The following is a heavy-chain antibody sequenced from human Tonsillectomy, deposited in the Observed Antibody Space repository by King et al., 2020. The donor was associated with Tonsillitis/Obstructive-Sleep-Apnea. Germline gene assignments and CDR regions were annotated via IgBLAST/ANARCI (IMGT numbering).Heavy chain of an antibody. V-gene: IGHV3-7*01. J-gene: IGHJ6*04. D-gene: IGHD1-26*01. CDR3: AREGGVGEGDV. Sequence: EVQLVESGGGLVQPGGSLRLSCAASRFTFSDSWMSWVRQAPGKGPEWVANIKQDGSEKYYVDSVRGRFTISRDNAKNSLYLQMNSLRAEDTAVYYCAREGGVGEGDVWGKGTTVTVSS. CDR2: IKQDGSEK. CDR1: RFTFSDSW.